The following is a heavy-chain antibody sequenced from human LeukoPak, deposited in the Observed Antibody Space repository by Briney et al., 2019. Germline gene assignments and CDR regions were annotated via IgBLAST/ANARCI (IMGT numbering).Heavy chain of an antibody. V-gene: IGHV3-30*18. D-gene: IGHD5-24*01. Sequence: PGGSLRLSCAASGFTFSSYVMHWVRQAPGRGREWVAVISYVGSNKYYADSVKGRFTISRDNSKNTLYLQMNSLRAEDTAVYYCAKDFFGYNSYYYGMGVWGQGTTVTVSS. J-gene: IGHJ6*02. CDR2: ISYVGSNK. CDR1: GFTFSSYV. CDR3: AKDFFGYNSYYYGMGV.